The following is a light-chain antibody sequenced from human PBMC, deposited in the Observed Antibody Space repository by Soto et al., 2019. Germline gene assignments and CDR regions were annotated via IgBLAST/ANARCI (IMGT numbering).Light chain of an antibody. Sequence: NVWPEGQGSMSLSPAERSTLSCRASQSVSSSYLAWYQQKPGQAPRLLIYGASSRATGIPDRFSGSGSGTDFSLTISRLEPEDLAAHYCQQYGSSPLTVGGGTKVDIK. J-gene: IGKJ4*01. CDR3: QQYGSSPLT. V-gene: IGKV3-20*01. CDR1: QSVSSSY. CDR2: GAS.